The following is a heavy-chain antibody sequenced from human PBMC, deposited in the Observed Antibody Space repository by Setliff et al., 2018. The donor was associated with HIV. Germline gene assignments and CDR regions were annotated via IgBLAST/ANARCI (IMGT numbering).Heavy chain of an antibody. CDR2: ISPKTGGT. V-gene: IGHV1-2*06. CDR3: ARGPDDGSQYFQH. J-gene: IGHJ1*01. Sequence: ASVKVSCKASGYSFTGYYLHWVRQAPGQGFEWMGRISPKTGGTVFAKKFQGRLNMTRDTSTNTVYMDLGRLRSGDTALYYCARGPDDGSQYFQHWGQATLVTVS. CDR1: GYSFTGYY. D-gene: IGHD3-3*01.